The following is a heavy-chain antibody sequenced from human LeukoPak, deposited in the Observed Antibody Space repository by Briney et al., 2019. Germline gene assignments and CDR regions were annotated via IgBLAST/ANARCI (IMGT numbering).Heavy chain of an antibody. V-gene: IGHV4-39*01. CDR2: IDDSGST. Sequence: SETLSLTCTVSGGSISSSSYYWGWIRQPPGKGLEWIVSIDDSGSTYYNPSLKSRVTISVDTSKNQFSLKLSSVTAADTAVYYCARHGQGSRNLLLWFGELGPQIDYWGQGTLVTVSS. D-gene: IGHD3-10*01. CDR1: GGSISSSSYY. CDR3: ARHGQGSRNLLLWFGELGPQIDY. J-gene: IGHJ4*02.